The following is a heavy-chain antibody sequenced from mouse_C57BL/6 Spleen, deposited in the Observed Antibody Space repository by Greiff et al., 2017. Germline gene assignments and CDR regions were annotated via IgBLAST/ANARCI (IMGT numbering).Heavy chain of an antibody. Sequence: QVQLKQSGPELVKPGASVKISCKASGYAFSSSWMNWVKQRPGKGLEWIGRSYPGDGDTNYNGKFKGKATLNADKSSSTAYMQLSSLTSDDSAVYFCARGGLRRGGFDYWGQGTTLTVSS. CDR1: GYAFSSSW. J-gene: IGHJ2*01. D-gene: IGHD2-4*01. V-gene: IGHV1-82*01. CDR2: SYPGDGDT. CDR3: ARGGLRRGGFDY.